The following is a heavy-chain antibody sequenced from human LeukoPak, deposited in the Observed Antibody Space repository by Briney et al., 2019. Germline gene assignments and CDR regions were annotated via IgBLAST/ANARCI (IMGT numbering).Heavy chain of an antibody. CDR2: IKQDGSEK. J-gene: IGHJ4*02. CDR3: ARDYGGSSPFDY. Sequence: GGSLRLSCAASGFTLSSYWMSWVRQAPGKGLEWVANIKQDGSEKYYVDSVKGRFTIPRDNAKNSLYLQMNSLRAEDTAVYYCARDYGGSSPFDYWGQGTLVTVSS. CDR1: GFTLSSYW. D-gene: IGHD4-23*01. V-gene: IGHV3-7*01.